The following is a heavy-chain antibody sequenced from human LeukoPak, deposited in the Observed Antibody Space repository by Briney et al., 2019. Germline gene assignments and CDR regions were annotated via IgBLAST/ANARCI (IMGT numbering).Heavy chain of an antibody. CDR1: GYSFTSYW. CDR2: IYPGDSDT. CDR3: ATIVGGIYYFYYMSV. D-gene: IGHD1-26*01. V-gene: IGHV5-51*01. J-gene: IGHJ6*03. Sequence: GESLKISCRGSGYSFTSYWIGWVRQMPGKGLEWMGIIYPGDSDTRYSPSFQGQVTISADKSISTAYLQWSSLKASDTAIYYCATIVGGIYYFYYMSVWGKGTTVTVSS.